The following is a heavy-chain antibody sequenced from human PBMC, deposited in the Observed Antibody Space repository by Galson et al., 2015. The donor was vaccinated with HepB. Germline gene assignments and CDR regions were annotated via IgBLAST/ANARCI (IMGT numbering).Heavy chain of an antibody. CDR3: ARSERIITVVGEILGFDI. Sequence: LSLTCTVSGGSVSSSSYYWGWIRQPPGKGLEWIVSMYYSGNTYSNPSLNSRITISADASRNKFSLNITSVTAADTAVYFCARSERIITVVGEILGFDIWGLRTMVTVSS. D-gene: IGHD2/OR15-2a*01. V-gene: IGHV4-39*01. J-gene: IGHJ3*02. CDR2: MYYSGNT. CDR1: GGSVSSSSYY.